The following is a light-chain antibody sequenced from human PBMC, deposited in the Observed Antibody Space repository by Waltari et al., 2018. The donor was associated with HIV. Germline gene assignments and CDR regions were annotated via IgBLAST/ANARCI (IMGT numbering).Light chain of an antibody. CDR2: EVS. CDR3: SSYGSTSPYV. V-gene: IGLV2-14*01. CDR1: SSDVGFYNY. Sequence: QSALTQPASVSGSPGQSITISCTGPSSDVGFYNYVSWYQQHPGKAPKLMIYEVSNRPSGVSNRFSGSKSGNTASLTISGLQAEDEADYYCSSYGSTSPYVFGTGTKVTVL. J-gene: IGLJ1*01.